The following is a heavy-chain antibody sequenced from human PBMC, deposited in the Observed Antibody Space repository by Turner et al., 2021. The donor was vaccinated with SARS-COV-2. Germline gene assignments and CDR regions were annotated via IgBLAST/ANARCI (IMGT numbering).Heavy chain of an antibody. Sequence: QFQLVPSGAEVKKPGASVKVSCEDSGYTLTELSMHWVRQAPGKGLECMGGFDPEDVKTIYAQKFQGRVTMTEDTSTDTAYMELSSLRSEDTAVYYCATGYAYCGGDCSIDYWGQGTLVTVSS. J-gene: IGHJ4*02. CDR3: ATGYAYCGGDCSIDY. D-gene: IGHD2-21*02. V-gene: IGHV1-24*01. CDR2: FDPEDVKT. CDR1: GYTLTELS.